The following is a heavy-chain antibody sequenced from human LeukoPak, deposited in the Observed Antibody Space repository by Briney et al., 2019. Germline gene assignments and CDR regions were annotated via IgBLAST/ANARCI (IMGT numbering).Heavy chain of an antibody. D-gene: IGHD5-18*01. CDR2: ISSSSSYI. J-gene: IGHJ3*02. CDR3: AGVDAAMPDAFDI. Sequence: PGGSLRLSCAASGFTFSTYNMIWVRQAPGKGLEWVSSISSSSSYIYYADSVKGRFTISRDNSKNALYLQMDSLRADDTAVYYCAGVDAAMPDAFDIWGQGTTVTVSS. V-gene: IGHV3-21*01. CDR1: GFTFSTYN.